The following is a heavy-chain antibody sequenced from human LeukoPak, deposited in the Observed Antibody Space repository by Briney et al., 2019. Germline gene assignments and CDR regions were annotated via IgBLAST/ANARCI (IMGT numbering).Heavy chain of an antibody. J-gene: IGHJ3*02. D-gene: IGHD3-3*01. CDR1: GGSVSSGSYY. V-gene: IGHV4-61*01. Sequence: PSETLSLTCTVSGGSVSSGSYYWSWLRQPPGKGLEWIVYIYYSGSTNYNPSLKSRVTISVDTSKNQFSLKLSSVTAADTAVFYCARVASGYDVFDIWGQGTMVTVSS. CDR2: IYYSGST. CDR3: ARVASGYDVFDI.